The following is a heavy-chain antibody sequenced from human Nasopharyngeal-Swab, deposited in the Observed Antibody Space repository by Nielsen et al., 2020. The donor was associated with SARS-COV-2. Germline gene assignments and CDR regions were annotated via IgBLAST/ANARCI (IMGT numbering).Heavy chain of an antibody. CDR3: TTGSITGDRGY. J-gene: IGHJ4*02. Sequence: GESLKISCAASGFTFSNAWMSWVRQAPGKGLEWVGRIKSKTDGGTTDYAAPVKGRFTISRDDSKNTLYLQMNSLKTEDTAVYYCTTGSITGDRGYWGQGTLVTVFS. V-gene: IGHV3-15*01. CDR2: IKSKTDGGTT. D-gene: IGHD1-20*01. CDR1: GFTFSNAW.